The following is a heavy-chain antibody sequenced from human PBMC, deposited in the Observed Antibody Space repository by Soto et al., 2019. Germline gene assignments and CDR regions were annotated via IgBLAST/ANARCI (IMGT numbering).Heavy chain of an antibody. CDR1: GYTFTSYA. V-gene: IGHV1-3*01. Sequence: ASVKVSCKASGYTFTSYAMHWVRQAPGQRLEWMGWINAGNGNTKYSQKFQGRVTITRDTSASTAYIELSSLRSEDTAVYYCAGPSSGWSSYYYYYGMDVWGQGTTVTVSS. D-gene: IGHD6-19*01. J-gene: IGHJ6*02. CDR2: INAGNGNT. CDR3: AGPSSGWSSYYYYYGMDV.